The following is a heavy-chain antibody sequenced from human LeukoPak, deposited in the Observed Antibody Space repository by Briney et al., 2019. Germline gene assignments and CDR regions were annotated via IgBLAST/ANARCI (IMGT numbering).Heavy chain of an antibody. CDR3: ANLHYDILTGYIYYFDY. D-gene: IGHD3-9*01. CDR1: GFTFSSYA. CDR2: ISYDGSNK. Sequence: GGSLRLSCAASGFTFSSYAMHWVRQAPGKGLEWVAVISYDGSNKYYADSVKGRFTISRDNSKNTLYLQMNSLRAEDTAVYYCANLHYDILTGYIYYFDYWGRGTLVTVSS. J-gene: IGHJ4*02. V-gene: IGHV3-30*04.